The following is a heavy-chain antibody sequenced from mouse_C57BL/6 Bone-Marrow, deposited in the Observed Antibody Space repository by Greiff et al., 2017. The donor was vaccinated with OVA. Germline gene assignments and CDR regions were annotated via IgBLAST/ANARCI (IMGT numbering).Heavy chain of an antibody. CDR3: ARDATGFYAMDY. J-gene: IGHJ4*01. CDR1: GFTFSDFY. CDR2: SRNKANDYTT. Sequence: EVNLVESGGGLVQSGRSLRLSCATSGFTFSDFYMEWVRQAPGKGLEWIAASRNKANDYTTEYSASVKGRFIVSRDTSQSILYLQMNALRAEDTAIYYCARDATGFYAMDYWGQGTSVTVSS. D-gene: IGHD4-1*01. V-gene: IGHV7-1*01.